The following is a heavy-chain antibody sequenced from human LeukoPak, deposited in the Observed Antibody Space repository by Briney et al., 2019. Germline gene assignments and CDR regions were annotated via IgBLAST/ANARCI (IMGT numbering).Heavy chain of an antibody. D-gene: IGHD3-9*01. CDR2: ISGNGGVI. CDR1: GFTFSDNY. V-gene: IGHV3-11*01. Sequence: GGSLRLSCAASGFTFSDNYMTWVRQAPGKGLEWLSYISGNGGVIQYADSVKGRFTISRDNAKNLLYLQMNSLRAEDTAVYYCAKDRDFDWLSDFDYWGQGTLVTVSS. CDR3: AKDRDFDWLSDFDY. J-gene: IGHJ4*02.